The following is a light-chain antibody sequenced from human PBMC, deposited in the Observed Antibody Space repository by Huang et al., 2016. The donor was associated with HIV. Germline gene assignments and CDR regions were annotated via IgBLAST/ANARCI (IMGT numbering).Light chain of an antibody. CDR1: QDIRSY. CDR2: GAS. V-gene: IGKV1-33*01. J-gene: IGKJ2*01. CDR3: KQYDSLYT. Sequence: IQMTQSPASLSAYVGDRVTISCQANQDIRSYLNWYQQKPGKAPRLLIYGASNLQGGLTSRCIGNGSGADFTITISSLQSEDIATYYCKQYDSLYTFGQGTRLEIK.